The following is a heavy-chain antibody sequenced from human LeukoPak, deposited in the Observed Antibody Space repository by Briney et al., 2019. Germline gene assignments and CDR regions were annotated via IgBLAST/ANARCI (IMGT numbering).Heavy chain of an antibody. D-gene: IGHD3-9*01. V-gene: IGHV3-21*01. CDR3: ARVLRDFLTGLYLD. CDR1: GFTFSYYN. J-gene: IGHJ4*02. Sequence: PGGSLRLSCAASGFTFSYYNMNWVRQAPGKGLEWVSSISSSSSYIYYSDSVQGRFTISRDNAKNSLYLQMNSLRAEDTAMYYCARVLRDFLTGLYLDWGQGTLVTVSS. CDR2: ISSSSSYI.